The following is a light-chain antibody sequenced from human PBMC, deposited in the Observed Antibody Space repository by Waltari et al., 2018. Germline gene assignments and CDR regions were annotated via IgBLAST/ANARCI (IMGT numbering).Light chain of an antibody. CDR3: QKYVSLPAT. Sequence: EIVLTQSPGTLSLSPGERATLSCRASQVVSRFLAWYQQKPGQAPRLLLYDASTRDTGIPERFSGSGSGTDFSLTISRLEPEDFAVYYCQKYVSLPATFGQGTKVEIK. J-gene: IGKJ1*01. CDR1: QVVSRF. V-gene: IGKV3-20*01. CDR2: DAS.